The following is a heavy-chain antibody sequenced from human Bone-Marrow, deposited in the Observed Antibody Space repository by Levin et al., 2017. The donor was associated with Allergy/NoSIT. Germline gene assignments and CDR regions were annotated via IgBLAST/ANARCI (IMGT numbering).Heavy chain of an antibody. Sequence: SCAASGFIFDDFGMHWVRQVPGKGLEWVSGISWNSGTVGYADSVKGRFTISRDNAKNSLHLEMNSLRPEDTGFYYCAKDASGSYVAPDYWGQGTLVTVSS. V-gene: IGHV3-9*01. J-gene: IGHJ4*02. CDR3: AKDASGSYVAPDY. CDR2: ISWNSGTV. CDR1: GFIFDDFG. D-gene: IGHD3-10*01.